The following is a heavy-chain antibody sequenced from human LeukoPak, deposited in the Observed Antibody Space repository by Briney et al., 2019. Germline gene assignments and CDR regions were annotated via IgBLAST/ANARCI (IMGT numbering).Heavy chain of an antibody. D-gene: IGHD6-19*01. J-gene: IGHJ4*02. CDR2: ISSDGGNR. Sequence: GGSLRLSCAASGFTFSSYAMHWVRRAPGKALEWVATISSDGGNRYYSDSVKGRFTISRDNSENTLYLQMNSLRPEDTAVFHCARGRAVTGSTVIDYWGQGTLVTVSS. CDR3: ARGRAVTGSTVIDY. V-gene: IGHV3-30-3*01. CDR1: GFTFSSYA.